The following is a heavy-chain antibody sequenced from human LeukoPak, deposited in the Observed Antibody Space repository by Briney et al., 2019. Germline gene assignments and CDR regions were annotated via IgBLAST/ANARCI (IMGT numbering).Heavy chain of an antibody. CDR2: MNPNSGNT. CDR3: ARGHRDNWLDP. CDR1: GYTFTNYD. V-gene: IGHV1-8*01. J-gene: IGHJ5*02. Sequence: ASVKVSCKASGYTFTNYDINWVRQATGQGLEWMGWMNPNSGNTGYAQKFQGRVTMTRNTSISTAYMELSSPTSDDTAVYYCARGHRDNWLDPWGQGTLVTVSS.